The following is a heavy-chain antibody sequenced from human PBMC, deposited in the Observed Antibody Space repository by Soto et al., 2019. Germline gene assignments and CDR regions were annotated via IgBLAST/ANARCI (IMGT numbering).Heavy chain of an antibody. Sequence: ASVKVSCKASGGTFSSYAISWVRQAPGQGLEWMGWIIAYNGKTNYAQKFQGRVTMTTDTSTSTAYMELRSLRSDDTAVYYCAIYYSRWGYSHPMHYYYMDVWGKGTTVTVSS. J-gene: IGHJ6*03. V-gene: IGHV1-18*01. CDR3: AIYYSRWGYSHPMHYYYMDV. CDR1: GGTFSSYA. D-gene: IGHD3-22*01. CDR2: IIAYNGKT.